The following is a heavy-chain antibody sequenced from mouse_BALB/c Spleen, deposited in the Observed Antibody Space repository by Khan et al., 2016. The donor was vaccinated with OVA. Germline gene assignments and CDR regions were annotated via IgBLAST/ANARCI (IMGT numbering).Heavy chain of an antibody. Sequence: EVELVESGPELMKPGASVKISCKASGYSFPNYYIHWVKQSHGQSLEWIGYIDPFNGGTNYNQKFKGTATLTVDKSSSTAYMHLSSLTSEDSAVYYCTRLGTTGWFAYWGQGTLVTVSA. CDR3: TRLGTTGWFAY. V-gene: IGHV1S135*01. CDR1: GYSFPNYY. J-gene: IGHJ3*01. CDR2: IDPFNGGT. D-gene: IGHD2-13*01.